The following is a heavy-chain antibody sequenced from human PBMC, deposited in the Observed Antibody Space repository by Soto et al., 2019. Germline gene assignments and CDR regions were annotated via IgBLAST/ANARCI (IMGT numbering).Heavy chain of an antibody. J-gene: IGHJ4*02. CDR3: ATYYDSSGPTFDY. D-gene: IGHD3-22*01. Sequence: QVQLQESGPGLVKPSQTLSLTCTVSGGSISRGDHYWSWVRQPPGKGLEWIGYIYYSGTTYYNPSLKSRLTMSVDTSKNQCSLKLSSVTAADTAVYYCATYYDSSGPTFDYWGQGALVTVSA. V-gene: IGHV4-30-4*01. CDR2: IYYSGTT. CDR1: GGSISRGDHY.